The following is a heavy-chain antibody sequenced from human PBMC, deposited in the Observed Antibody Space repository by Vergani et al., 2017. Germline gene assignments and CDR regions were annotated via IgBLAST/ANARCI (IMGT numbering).Heavy chain of an antibody. J-gene: IGHJ6*03. V-gene: IGHV4-34*01. Sequence: QVQLQQWGAGLLKPSETLSLTCAVYGGSFSGYYWSWIRQPPGKGLEWIGEINHSGSTNYNPSLKSRVTISVDTSKNQFSLKLSSVTAADTAVYYCARSGPWKVSGGRNYYMDVWGKGTTVTVSS. CDR2: INHSGST. CDR1: GGSFSGYY. D-gene: IGHD3-10*01. CDR3: ARSGPWKVSGGRNYYMDV.